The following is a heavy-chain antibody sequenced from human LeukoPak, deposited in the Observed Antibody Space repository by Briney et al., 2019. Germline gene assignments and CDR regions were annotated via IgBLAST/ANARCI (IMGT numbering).Heavy chain of an antibody. V-gene: IGHV4-34*01. CDR1: GGSFSGYH. J-gene: IGHJ3*02. Sequence: PSETLSLTCAVYGGSFSGYHWSWIRQPPGKGLEWIGEINHSGSTNYNPSLKSRVTISVDTSKNQFSLKLSSVTAADTAVYYCASPSGSYYLMHGAFDIWGQGTMVTVSS. CDR2: INHSGST. D-gene: IGHD1-26*01. CDR3: ASPSGSYYLMHGAFDI.